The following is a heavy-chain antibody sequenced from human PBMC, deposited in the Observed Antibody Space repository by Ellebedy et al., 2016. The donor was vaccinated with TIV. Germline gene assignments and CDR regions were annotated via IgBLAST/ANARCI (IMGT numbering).Heavy chain of an antibody. CDR2: LNPSGTT. D-gene: IGHD2-21*02. V-gene: IGHV4-34*01. Sequence: SQTLSLTCGVYGGSFSGYFWSWIRQPPGKGLEWIGELNPSGTTNYNPSLKSRVTISVDTPKKQFPLRLTSVTAADTAVYYCARTDPWQPIDDWGQGILVSVSS. J-gene: IGHJ4*02. CDR3: ARTDPWQPIDD. CDR1: GGSFSGYF.